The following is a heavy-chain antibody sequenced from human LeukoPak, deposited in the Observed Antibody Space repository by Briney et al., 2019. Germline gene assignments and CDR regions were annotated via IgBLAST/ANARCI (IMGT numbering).Heavy chain of an antibody. Sequence: PSETLSLTCAVYGGSFSGYYWSWTRQPPGKGLEWIGENNHSGSTNYNPSLKSRVTIPVDTSKSQFSLKLRSVTAADTAVYYCARGSYSSGWYPSVEYFQHWGQGTLVTVSS. J-gene: IGHJ1*01. CDR1: GGSFSGYY. CDR3: ARGSYSSGWYPSVEYFQH. V-gene: IGHV4-34*01. CDR2: NNHSGST. D-gene: IGHD6-19*01.